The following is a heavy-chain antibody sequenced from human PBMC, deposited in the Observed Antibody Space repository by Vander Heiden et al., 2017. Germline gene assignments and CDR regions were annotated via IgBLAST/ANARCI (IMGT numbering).Heavy chain of an antibody. CDR1: GFTFSSYG. CDR2: ISYDGSNK. J-gene: IGHJ4*02. CDR3: AKESYGAPHFDY. D-gene: IGHD4-17*01. V-gene: IGHV3-30*18. Sequence: QVQPVVSGGGVVQPGRPRRLSCAAAGFTFSSYGLHRVPQAPGKGLELVAVISYDGSNKYYADSVKGRFTISRDNSKNTLYLQMNSLRAEDTAVYYCAKESYGAPHFDYWGQGTLVTVSS.